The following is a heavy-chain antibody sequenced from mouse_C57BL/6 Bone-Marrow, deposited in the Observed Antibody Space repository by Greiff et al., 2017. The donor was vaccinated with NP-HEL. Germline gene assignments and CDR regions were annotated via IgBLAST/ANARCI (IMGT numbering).Heavy chain of an antibody. CDR1: GYTFTDYE. J-gene: IGHJ4*01. V-gene: IGHV1-15*01. Sequence: VKLMESGAELVRPGASVTLSCKASGYTFTDYEMHWVKQTPVHGLEWIGAIDPETGGTAYNQKFKGKAILTADKSSSTAYMELRSLTSEDSAVYYCTREGWLPLYYAMDYWGQGTSVTVSS. CDR3: TREGWLPLYYAMDY. D-gene: IGHD2-3*01. CDR2: IDPETGGT.